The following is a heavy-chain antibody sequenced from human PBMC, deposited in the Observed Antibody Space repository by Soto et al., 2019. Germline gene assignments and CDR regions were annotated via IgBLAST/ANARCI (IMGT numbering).Heavy chain of an antibody. CDR3: AHRRVSRYDFWSGYRSAPFNY. CDR1: GFSLSTSGVG. V-gene: IGHV2-5*02. J-gene: IGHJ4*02. CDR2: IYWDDDK. D-gene: IGHD3-3*01. Sequence: SGPTLVNPTQTLTLTCTFSGFSLSTSGVGVGWIRQPPGKALEWLALIYWDDDKRYSPSLKSRLTITKDTSKNQVVLTMTNMDTVDTATYYCAHRRVSRYDFWSGYRSAPFNYWGQ.